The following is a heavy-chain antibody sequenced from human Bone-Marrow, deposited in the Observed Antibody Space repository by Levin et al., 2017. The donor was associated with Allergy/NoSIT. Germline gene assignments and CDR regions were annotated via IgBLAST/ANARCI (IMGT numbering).Heavy chain of an antibody. J-gene: IGHJ5*02. Sequence: PGESLKISCKASGYTFTSYGISWVRQAPGQGLEWMGWISAYNGNTNYAQKLQGRVTMTTDTSTSTAYMELRSLRSDDTAVYYCARVGYCSSTSCYNGWFDPWGQGTLVTVSS. CDR2: ISAYNGNT. CDR3: ARVGYCSSTSCYNGWFDP. V-gene: IGHV1-18*01. CDR1: GYTFTSYG. D-gene: IGHD2-2*02.